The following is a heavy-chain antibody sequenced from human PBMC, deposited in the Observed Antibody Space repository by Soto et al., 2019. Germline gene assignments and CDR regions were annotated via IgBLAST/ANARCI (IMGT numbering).Heavy chain of an antibody. Sequence: QVQLVQSGAEVKKPGSSVKVSCKASGGHFSNYAINWVRQAPGQGLEWMGGIIPTFTTGLIPIFGTPTYAQNFQGRVTITADESTSTAYMELSSLRSDDTAVYYCARDVLVGYISGWHSYRNSVGGMDVWGQGTTVTVSS. CDR1: GGHFSNYA. CDR2: IIPTFTTGLIPIFGTP. J-gene: IGHJ6*02. D-gene: IGHD6-19*01. V-gene: IGHV1-69*01. CDR3: ARDVLVGYISGWHSYRNSVGGMDV.